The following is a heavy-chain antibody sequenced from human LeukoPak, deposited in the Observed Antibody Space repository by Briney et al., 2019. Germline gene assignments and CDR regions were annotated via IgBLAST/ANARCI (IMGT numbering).Heavy chain of an antibody. CDR2: TSGPAGSW. CDR1: GFTFSSYA. Sequence: GGSLRLSCAASGFTFSSYAMSWVRQAPGKGLEWVSATSGPAGSWDYADSVKGRFTISRDNSKNTLFLQVNSLRAEDTAIYYCAKKVGLVSAPLYYFDVWGQGTLVTVSS. V-gene: IGHV3-23*01. CDR3: AKKVGLVSAPLYYFDV. J-gene: IGHJ4*02. D-gene: IGHD5/OR15-5a*01.